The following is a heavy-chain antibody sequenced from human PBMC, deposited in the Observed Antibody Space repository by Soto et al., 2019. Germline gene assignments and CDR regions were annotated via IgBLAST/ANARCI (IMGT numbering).Heavy chain of an antibody. CDR1: GFTFGDFA. D-gene: IGHD2-8*01. J-gene: IGHJ2*01. CDR3: VKKIAGTTTNGAYWYFDL. Sequence: EVQLLESGGDLVQPGGSLRLSCAASGFTFGDFAMNWVCQAPGKGLEWVSGITGGGDYTFYADSVKGRFTISRVQSKNTVYLQMNSLRAEDTALYYCVKKIAGTTTNGAYWYFDLWGRGTLVTVSS. CDR2: ITGGGDYT. V-gene: IGHV3-23*01.